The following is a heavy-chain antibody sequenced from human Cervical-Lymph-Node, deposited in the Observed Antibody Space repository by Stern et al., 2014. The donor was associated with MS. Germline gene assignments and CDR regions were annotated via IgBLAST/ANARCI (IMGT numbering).Heavy chain of an antibody. V-gene: IGHV3-9*01. CDR2: ISWNGGHI. CDR3: AREGALSGHRAYYFDY. CDR1: GFSFDAYA. D-gene: IGHD2-15*01. Sequence: EVQLVESGGGLVQPGRSLRLSCAASGFSFDAYAMHWVRQTPGKGLEWVSGISWNGGHIGYADSVKGRFTISRDNVKNSLYLQMNSLRPEDTALYYCAREGALSGHRAYYFDYWGQGTLLTVSS. J-gene: IGHJ4*02.